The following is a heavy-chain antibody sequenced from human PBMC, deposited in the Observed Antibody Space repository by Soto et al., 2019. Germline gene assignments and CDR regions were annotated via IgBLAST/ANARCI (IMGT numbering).Heavy chain of an antibody. D-gene: IGHD6-6*01. J-gene: IGHJ4*02. CDR3: ARGVEYSSSSLAHFDY. V-gene: IGHV4-34*01. CDR2: INHSGST. Sequence: TSETLSLTCAVYGGTFSGYYWSWIRQPPGKGLEWIGEINHSGSTNYNPSLKSRVTISVDTSKNQFSLKLSSVTAADTAVYYCARGVEYSSSSLAHFDYWGQGTLVTVSS. CDR1: GGTFSGYY.